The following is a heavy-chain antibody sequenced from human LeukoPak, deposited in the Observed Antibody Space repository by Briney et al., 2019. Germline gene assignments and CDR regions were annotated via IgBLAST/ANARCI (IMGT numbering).Heavy chain of an antibody. V-gene: IGHV3-15*01. Sequence: GGSLRLSGAASGFTFSNAWMSWVRQAPGKGLEWVGRIKSKTDGGTTDYAAPVKGRFTISRDDSKNTLYLQMNSLKTEDTAVYYCTTVSWYEFDPFDIWGQGTMVTVSS. J-gene: IGHJ3*02. CDR2: IKSKTDGGTT. CDR1: GFTFSNAW. D-gene: IGHD6-13*01. CDR3: TTVSWYEFDPFDI.